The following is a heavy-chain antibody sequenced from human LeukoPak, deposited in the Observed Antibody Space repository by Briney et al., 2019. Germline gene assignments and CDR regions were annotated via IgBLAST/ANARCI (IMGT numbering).Heavy chain of an antibody. V-gene: IGHV3-23*01. J-gene: IGHJ5*02. CDR1: GFTFGSYA. Sequence: GGSLRLSCAASGFTFGSYAMNWVRQAPGKGLEWVATIVGDGYKAYYADSVKGRFAISRDNSQNMLYLQMNSLRAEDTSIYYCAKDIVFLFGDPRGQGALVTVSS. D-gene: IGHD2-15*01. CDR2: IVGDGYKA. CDR3: AKDIVFLFGDP.